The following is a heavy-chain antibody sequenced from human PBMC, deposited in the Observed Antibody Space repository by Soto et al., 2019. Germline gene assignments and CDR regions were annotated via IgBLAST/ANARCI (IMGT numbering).Heavy chain of an antibody. V-gene: IGHV4-30-2*01. CDR3: ARSFGSSPPAFDT. Sequence: TLSLTCAVSGGSISSGDYSWSWIRQPRGKGLEWMGDIYHSGSIYYNPSLQSRVTISIDRSKNQFSLRLSSVTAADTAVYYCARSFGSSPPAFDTWGQGTLVTVSS. D-gene: IGHD6-6*01. J-gene: IGHJ4*02. CDR1: GGSISSGDYS. CDR2: IYHSGSI.